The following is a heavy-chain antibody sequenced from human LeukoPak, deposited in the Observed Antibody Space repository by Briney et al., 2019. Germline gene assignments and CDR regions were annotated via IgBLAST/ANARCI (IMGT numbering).Heavy chain of an antibody. CDR3: ARELTEVGHAFDI. D-gene: IGHD3-10*01. J-gene: IGHJ3*02. Sequence: SETLSLTCTVSGGSFSTYYWSWIRQPPGKGLEWIGYIYNNGNTNYNPSLNSRVTISVDTSKNQFSLKLSSVTAADTAVYYCARELTEVGHAFDIWGQGTMVTVSS. CDR2: IYNNGNT. CDR1: GGSFSTYY. V-gene: IGHV4-59*01.